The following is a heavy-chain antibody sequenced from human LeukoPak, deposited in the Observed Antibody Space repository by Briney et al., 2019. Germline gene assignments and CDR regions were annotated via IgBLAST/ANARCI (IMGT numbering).Heavy chain of an antibody. D-gene: IGHD1-26*01. CDR2: ISSSGGST. CDR3: AKVRSGSYSPYFDY. V-gene: IGHV3-23*01. J-gene: IGHJ4*02. CDR1: GFTFSSYA. Sequence: PGGSLRLSCAASGFTFSSYAMSWVRQAPGKGLEWVSAISSSGGSTYYTDSVKGRFTISRDNPKNTLYLQMNSLRAEDTAVYYCAKVRSGSYSPYFDYWGQGTLVTVSS.